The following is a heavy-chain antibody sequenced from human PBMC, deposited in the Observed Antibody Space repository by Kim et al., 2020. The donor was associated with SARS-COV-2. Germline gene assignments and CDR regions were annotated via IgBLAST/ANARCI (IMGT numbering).Heavy chain of an antibody. V-gene: IGHV4-39*07. D-gene: IGHD3-3*01. J-gene: IGHJ4*02. CDR1: GGSISSSSYY. CDR2: IYYSGST. Sequence: SETLSLTCTVSGGSISSSSYYWGWIRQPPGKGLEWIGSIYYSGSTYYNPSLKSRVTISVDTSKNQFSLKLSSVTAADTAVYYCATIRDDFWSGYHPHPLPRPVWGQGTLVTVSS. CDR3: ATIRDDFWSGYHPHPLPRPV.